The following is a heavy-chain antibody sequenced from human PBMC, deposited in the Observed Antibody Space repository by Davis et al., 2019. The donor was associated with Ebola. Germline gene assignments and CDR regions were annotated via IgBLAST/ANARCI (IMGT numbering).Heavy chain of an antibody. V-gene: IGHV1-46*01. J-gene: IGHJ5*02. D-gene: IGHD3-3*01. Sequence: AASVKVSCKASGYTFTSYYMHWVRQAPGQGLEWMGIINPSGGSTSYAQKFQGRVTMTRDTSTSTVYMELSSLRSGDTAVYYCAREATIFGVVPTPFDPWGQGTLVTVSS. CDR3: AREATIFGVVPTPFDP. CDR1: GYTFTSYY. CDR2: INPSGGST.